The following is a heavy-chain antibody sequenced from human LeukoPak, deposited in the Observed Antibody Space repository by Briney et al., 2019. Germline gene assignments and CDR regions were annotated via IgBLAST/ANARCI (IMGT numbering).Heavy chain of an antibody. CDR3: ASDTYDFRVVEWGGTDGMHL. V-gene: IGHV3-11*01. J-gene: IGHJ6*02. Sequence: GGSLRLSCAASGFTFSDYYMSWVREAPGKVLECLSYISGSVSNIHYPRSVKAPFTLSTDSAKNSLLPQINSLRVEDTGTYYCASDTYDFRVVEWGGTDGMHLWGQATTVTVS. D-gene: IGHD3-3*01. CDR2: ISGSVSNI. CDR1: GFTFSDYY.